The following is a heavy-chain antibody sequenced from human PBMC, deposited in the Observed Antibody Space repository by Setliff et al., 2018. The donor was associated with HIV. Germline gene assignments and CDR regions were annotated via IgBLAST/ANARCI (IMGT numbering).Heavy chain of an antibody. J-gene: IGHJ6*03. CDR2: THASGTT. D-gene: IGHD7-27*01. CDR3: ARVSPLTHYYYMDM. V-gene: IGHV4-4*07. Sequence: PSETLSLTCTVSGGSISGDFWTWIRQPAGEGLEWIGRTHASGTTQCEPSLKNRCSMSIDTSKNQFSLKLSSVTAADTAVYYCARVSPLTHYYYMDMWGKGTTVTVSS. CDR1: GGSISGDF.